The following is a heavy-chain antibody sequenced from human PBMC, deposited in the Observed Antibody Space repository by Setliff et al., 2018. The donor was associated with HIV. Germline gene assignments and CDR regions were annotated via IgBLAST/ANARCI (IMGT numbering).Heavy chain of an antibody. V-gene: IGHV1-69*13. Sequence: SVKVSCKASGGTFSSYAITWVRQAPGQGLEWMGGIIPIFNTANYAQNFQGRVTITADESTSTAYMELTSLRSEDTAIYFCARGSPADQYYYYMDVWGKGTTVTVSS. CDR3: ARGSPADQYYYYMDV. J-gene: IGHJ6*03. D-gene: IGHD2-2*01. CDR1: GGTFSSYA. CDR2: IIPIFNTA.